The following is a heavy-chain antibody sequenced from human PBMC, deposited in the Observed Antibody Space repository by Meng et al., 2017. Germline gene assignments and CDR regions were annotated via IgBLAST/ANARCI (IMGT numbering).Heavy chain of an antibody. D-gene: IGHD5-24*01. Sequence: GESLKLSCAASGFTFSSYEMNWVRQAPGKGLELVSSISSSSYIYYADSVKGRFTISRDNSKNTLYLQMNSLRAEDTAVYYCAKTRSKHIVEMATSDYWGQGTLVTVSS. CDR2: ISSSSYI. CDR3: AKTRSKHIVEMATSDY. V-gene: IGHV3-21*04. J-gene: IGHJ4*02. CDR1: GFTFSSYE.